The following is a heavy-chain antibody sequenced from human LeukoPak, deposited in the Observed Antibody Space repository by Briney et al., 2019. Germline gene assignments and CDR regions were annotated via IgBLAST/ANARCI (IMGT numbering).Heavy chain of an antibody. D-gene: IGHD3-16*01. Sequence: PSQTLSLTCTVSGGSISSGSYYWSWIRQPAGKGLEWIGRIYTSGSTNYNPSLKSRVTISVDTSKNQFSLKLSSVTAADTAVYYCARDPKGPWGWFDPWGQGTLVTVSS. CDR1: GGSISSGSYY. J-gene: IGHJ5*02. V-gene: IGHV4-61*02. CDR2: IYTSGST. CDR3: ARDPKGPWGWFDP.